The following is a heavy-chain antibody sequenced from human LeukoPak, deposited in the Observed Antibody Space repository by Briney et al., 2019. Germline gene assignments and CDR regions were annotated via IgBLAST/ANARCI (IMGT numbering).Heavy chain of an antibody. CDR1: GFTFGDTW. Sequence: GGSLRLSCAASGFTFGDTWMNWVRQVPGQGLEWVANIKQDGSEKFYVASVKGRFTISRDNGKSSLYLQMNSLRVEDTAVYYCARDRGSTNWFDPWGQGTLVTVSS. J-gene: IGHJ5*02. CDR3: ARDRGSTNWFDP. V-gene: IGHV3-7*01. D-gene: IGHD1-26*01. CDR2: IKQDGSEK.